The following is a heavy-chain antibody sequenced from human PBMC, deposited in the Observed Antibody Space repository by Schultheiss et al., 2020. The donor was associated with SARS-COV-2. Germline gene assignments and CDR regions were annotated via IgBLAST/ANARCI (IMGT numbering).Heavy chain of an antibody. J-gene: IGHJ4*02. CDR2: INPSGGST. D-gene: IGHD3-3*01. CDR1: GYTFTSYY. Sequence: ASVKVSCKASGYTFTSYYMHWVRQAPGQGLEWMGIINPSGGSTSYAQKFQGRVTMTRDTSTSTVYVELSSLRSEDTAVYYCARVPPGDYDFWTGYPDFWGQGTLVTVSS. V-gene: IGHV1-46*01. CDR3: ARVPPGDYDFWTGYPDF.